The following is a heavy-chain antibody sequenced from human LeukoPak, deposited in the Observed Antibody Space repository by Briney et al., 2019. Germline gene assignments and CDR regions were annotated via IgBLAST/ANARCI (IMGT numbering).Heavy chain of an antibody. CDR1: GYTFTSYY. D-gene: IGHD3-10*01. Sequence: ASVKVSCKASGYTFTSYYMHWVRQAPGQGLEWMGIINPSGGSTSYAQKFQGRVTMTRDMSTSTVYMELSSLRSEDTAVYYCARGPIFMVRGVDDAFDIWGQGTMVTVSS. CDR2: INPSGGST. J-gene: IGHJ3*02. V-gene: IGHV1-46*01. CDR3: ARGPIFMVRGVDDAFDI.